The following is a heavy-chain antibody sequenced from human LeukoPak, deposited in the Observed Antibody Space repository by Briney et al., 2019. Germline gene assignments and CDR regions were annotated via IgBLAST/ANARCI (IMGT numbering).Heavy chain of an antibody. CDR1: GFTVIRNY. D-gene: IGHD2-2*01. V-gene: IGHV3-53*01. J-gene: IGHJ4*02. Sequence: GGSLRLSCAASGFTVIRNYMIWVRQAPGRGLEWVSLIYRGDTTYYADSVKGRFTISEDNSKNTLYLQMNSLRVEDTAVYFCARGPSRYYFDYWGQGTLVTVSS. CDR3: ARGPSRYYFDY. CDR2: IYRGDTT.